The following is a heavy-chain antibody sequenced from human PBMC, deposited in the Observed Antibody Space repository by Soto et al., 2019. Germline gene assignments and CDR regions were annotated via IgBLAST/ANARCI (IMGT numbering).Heavy chain of an antibody. D-gene: IGHD3-10*01. Sequence: QVQLVQSGAEVKKPGSSVKVSCKASGGTFSSYTISWVRQAPGQGLEWMGRIIPILGIANYAQKFQGRVTITADKSTSTGYMELSSLRSEDTAVYYCARDSGITIVRGDYWGQGTLVTVSS. CDR1: GGTFSSYT. V-gene: IGHV1-69*08. J-gene: IGHJ4*02. CDR3: ARDSGITIVRGDY. CDR2: IIPILGIA.